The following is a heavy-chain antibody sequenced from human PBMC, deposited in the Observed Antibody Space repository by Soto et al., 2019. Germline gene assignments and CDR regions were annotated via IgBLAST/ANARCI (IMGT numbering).Heavy chain of an antibody. CDR1: RYSFTSYW. J-gene: IGHJ6*02. Sequence: GESLKISCKGSRYSFTSYWISWVRQMPGNGLEWTGRIDPSDSYTNYSPSFQGHVTISADKSISTAYLQWSSLKASDTALYYCAIEMSQISDYYGMDVWGQGTKLTVSS. CDR2: IDPSDSYT. CDR3: AIEMSQISDYYGMDV. V-gene: IGHV5-10-1*01.